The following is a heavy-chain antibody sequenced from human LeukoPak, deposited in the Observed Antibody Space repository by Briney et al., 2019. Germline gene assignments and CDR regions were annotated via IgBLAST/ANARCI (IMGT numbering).Heavy chain of an antibody. CDR2: IYYSGST. D-gene: IGHD6-19*01. V-gene: IGHV4-39*01. Sequence: SETLSLTCTVSGGSISSSSYYWGWIRQPPGTGLEWIGSIYYSGSTYYNPSLKSRVTISVDTSKNQFSLKLSSVTAAGTAVYYCARHSHSSGWYLYAFDIWGQGTMVTVSS. J-gene: IGHJ3*02. CDR3: ARHSHSSGWYLYAFDI. CDR1: GGSISSSSYY.